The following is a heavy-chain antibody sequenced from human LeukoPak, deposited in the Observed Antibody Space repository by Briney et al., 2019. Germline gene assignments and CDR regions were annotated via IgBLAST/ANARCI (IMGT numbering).Heavy chain of an antibody. CDR1: GYTFTSYA. CDR3: ARVFRDGITTGYFDY. CDR2: INAGNGNT. J-gene: IGHJ4*02. D-gene: IGHD1/OR15-1a*01. V-gene: IGHV1-3*01. Sequence: GASVKVSCKASGYTFTSYAMHWVRQAPGQRLEWMGWINAGNGNTKYSQKFQGRVTMTRDTSTSTAYMELSRLRSDDTAVYYCARVFRDGITTGYFDYWGQGTLVTVSS.